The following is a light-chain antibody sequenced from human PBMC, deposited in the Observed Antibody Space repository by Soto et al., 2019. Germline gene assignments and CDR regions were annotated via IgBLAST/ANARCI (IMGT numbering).Light chain of an antibody. CDR2: GAS. CDR3: QQYCSSPWT. Sequence: EIVLTQSPGTLSLSPGERATLSCRASQSVSSSHLAWYQQKAGQAPRVLIYGASSRATGIPDRFSGSGSGTDFTLTISRLEPEDFAVYYCQQYCSSPWTFGQGTKVEIK. V-gene: IGKV3-20*01. J-gene: IGKJ1*01. CDR1: QSVSSSH.